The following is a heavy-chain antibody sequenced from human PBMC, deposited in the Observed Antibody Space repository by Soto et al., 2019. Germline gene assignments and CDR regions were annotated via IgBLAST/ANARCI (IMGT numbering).Heavy chain of an antibody. CDR3: AKVPPRPYCXSVSCPFDY. V-gene: IGHV3-23*01. CDR1: GFTFSSYA. Sequence: GGSLRLSCAASGFTFSSYAMNWVRQAPGKGLEWVSTIDYTGGYSYYADSVKGRFTISRDNSQKTLDLQMNSLRAEDTAIYYCAKVPPRPYCXSVSCPFDYWGQGTLVTVSS. D-gene: IGHD2-2*01. J-gene: IGHJ4*02. CDR2: IDYTGGYS.